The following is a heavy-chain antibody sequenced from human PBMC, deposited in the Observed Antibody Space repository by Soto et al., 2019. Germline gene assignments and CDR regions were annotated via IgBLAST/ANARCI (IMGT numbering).Heavy chain of an antibody. CDR1: GFTFSSYG. CDR3: ARDRGYCSGGSCYYGPFDY. CDR2: IWYDGSNK. J-gene: IGHJ4*02. Sequence: GGSLRLSCAASGFTFSSYGMHWVRQAPGKGLEWVAVIWYDGSNKYYADSVKGRFTISRDNSKNTLYLQMNSLRAEDTAVYYCARDRGYCSGGSCYYGPFDYWGQGTLVTVSS. D-gene: IGHD2-15*01. V-gene: IGHV3-33*01.